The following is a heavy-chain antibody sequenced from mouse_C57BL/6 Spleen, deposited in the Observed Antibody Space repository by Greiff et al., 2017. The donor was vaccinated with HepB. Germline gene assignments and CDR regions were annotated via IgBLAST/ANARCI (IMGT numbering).Heavy chain of an antibody. Sequence: VQLQQSGAELARPGASVKMSCKASGYTFTSYTMHWVKQRPGQGLEWIGYINPSSGYTKYNQKFKDKATLTADKSSSTAYMQLSSLTSEDSAVYYCARSGYGSSYFDYWGQGTTLIVSS. J-gene: IGHJ2*01. CDR3: ARSGYGSSYFDY. V-gene: IGHV1-4*01. D-gene: IGHD1-1*01. CDR2: INPSSGYT. CDR1: GYTFTSYT.